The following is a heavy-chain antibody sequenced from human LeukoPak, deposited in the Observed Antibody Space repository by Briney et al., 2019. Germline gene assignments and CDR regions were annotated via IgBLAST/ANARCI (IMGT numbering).Heavy chain of an antibody. CDR2: ISGSGGST. J-gene: IGHJ5*02. CDR3: AKSLGIAAAGTRAKPFDP. V-gene: IGHV3-23*01. CDR1: GFTFSSYA. Sequence: PGGSLRLSCAASGFTFSSYAMNWVRQAPGKGLEWVSAISGSGGSTYYADSVKGRFTISRDNSKNTLYLQMNSLRAEDTAVYYCAKSLGIAAAGTRAKPFDPWGQGTLVTVSS. D-gene: IGHD6-13*01.